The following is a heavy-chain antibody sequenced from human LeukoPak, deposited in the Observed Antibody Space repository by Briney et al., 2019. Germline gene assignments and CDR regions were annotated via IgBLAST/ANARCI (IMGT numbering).Heavy chain of an antibody. J-gene: IGHJ4*02. CDR3: ATGAMVYDY. D-gene: IGHD3-10*01. CDR2: LSPRDGET. Sequence: GASVKVSCTVSGSTLTKISIDWVRQAPGKGLEWMGNLSPRDGETSHAQKFQGRFNMTADTSTDTAYMEMSSLDSGDTAVYYCATGAMVYDYWGQGTLVIVSS. V-gene: IGHV1-24*01. CDR1: GSTLTKIS.